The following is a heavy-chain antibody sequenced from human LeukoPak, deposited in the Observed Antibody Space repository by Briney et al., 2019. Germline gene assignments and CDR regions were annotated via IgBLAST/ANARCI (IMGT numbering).Heavy chain of an antibody. D-gene: IGHD3-10*01. CDR1: GVSITTYY. J-gene: IGHJ4*02. V-gene: IGHV4-59*13. CDR2: IYHSGST. CDR3: AREANYYGSGSYFEGTFDY. Sequence: SETLSLTCTVSGVSITTYYWSWIRQPPGKGLEWIGYIYHSGSTNYNPSLKSRVTISVDTSRNEFSLKLTAVTAADTAVYYCAREANYYGSGSYFEGTFDYWGQGSLVTVSS.